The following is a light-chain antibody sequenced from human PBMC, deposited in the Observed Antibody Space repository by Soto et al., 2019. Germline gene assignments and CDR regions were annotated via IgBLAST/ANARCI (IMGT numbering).Light chain of an antibody. CDR1: QSVSSTY. CDR3: QQYDNWPPVT. V-gene: IGKV3-20*01. Sequence: ETVLTQSPGTLSLSPGERATLSCRASQSVSSTYLAWYQQKPGQAPRLLIYGASSRATGIPDRFSGSGSGTDFTLTISRLEPEDFAVYYCQQYDNWPPVTFGGGTKVDIK. CDR2: GAS. J-gene: IGKJ4*01.